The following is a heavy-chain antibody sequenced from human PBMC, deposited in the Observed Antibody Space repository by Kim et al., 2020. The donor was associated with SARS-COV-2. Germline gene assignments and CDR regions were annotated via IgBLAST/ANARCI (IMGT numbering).Heavy chain of an antibody. Sequence: SLKRRVTISVDTSKNQFSLKLSSVTAADTAVYYCARADYDILTGYYYLDYWGQGTLVTVSS. J-gene: IGHJ4*02. D-gene: IGHD3-9*01. V-gene: IGHV4-59*01. CDR3: ARADYDILTGYYYLDY.